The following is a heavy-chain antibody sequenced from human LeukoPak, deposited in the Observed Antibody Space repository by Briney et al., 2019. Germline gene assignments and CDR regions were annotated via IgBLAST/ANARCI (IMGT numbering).Heavy chain of an antibody. CDR1: GYSFTSYW. J-gene: IGHJ5*02. Sequence: GESLKISCKGSGYSFTSYWIGWVRQMPGKGLEWMGIIYPGDSDTRYSPSFQGQVTISADKSISTAYLQWSSLKASDTAMYYCARPLPRYDSSSWYRGVFWFDPWGQGTLVTVSS. CDR2: IYPGDSDT. CDR3: ARPLPRYDSSSWYRGVFWFDP. V-gene: IGHV5-51*01. D-gene: IGHD6-13*01.